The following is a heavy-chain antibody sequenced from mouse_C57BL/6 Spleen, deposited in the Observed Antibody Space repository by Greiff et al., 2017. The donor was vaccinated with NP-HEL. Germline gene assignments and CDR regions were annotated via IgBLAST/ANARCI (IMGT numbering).Heavy chain of an antibody. CDR2: IYPGDGDT. CDR1: GYAFSSSW. Sequence: QVQLQQSGPELVKPGASVKISCKASGYAFSSSWMNWVKQRPGKGLEWIGRIYPGDGDTNYNGKFKGKATLTADKSSSTAYMQLSSLTSEDSAVYFCASGSSQYYFDNWGQGTTLTVSS. CDR3: ASGSSQYYFDN. V-gene: IGHV1-82*01. D-gene: IGHD1-1*01. J-gene: IGHJ2*01.